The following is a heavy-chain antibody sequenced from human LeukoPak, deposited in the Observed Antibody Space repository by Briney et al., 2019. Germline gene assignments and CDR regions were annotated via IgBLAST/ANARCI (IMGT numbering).Heavy chain of an antibody. CDR1: GFTFSSYA. CDR2: ISSNGGST. J-gene: IGHJ4*02. Sequence: PGGSLRLSCSASGFTFSSYAMHWVRQAPGKGLEYVSAISSNGGSTYYADSVKGRFTISRDNSKNTLYLQMSSLRSEDTAVYYCARVRERGFSGYDWRHFDYWGQGALVTVSS. CDR3: ARVRERGFSGYDWRHFDY. V-gene: IGHV3-64*04. D-gene: IGHD5-12*01.